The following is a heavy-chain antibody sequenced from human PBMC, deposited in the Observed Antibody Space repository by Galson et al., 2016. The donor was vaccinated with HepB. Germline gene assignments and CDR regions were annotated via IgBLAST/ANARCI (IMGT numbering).Heavy chain of an antibody. J-gene: IGHJ4*02. Sequence: SPRLSCAASGFTFSNYWMSWVRQAPGKGLEWVANIKPDGSEKYYVDSVKGRFTFSRDNAKNSLYLQMSSLRAEDTAVYYCARGRDWSFDYWGQGTLVAVSS. CDR3: ARGRDWSFDY. D-gene: IGHD3/OR15-3a*01. CDR1: GFTFSNYW. V-gene: IGHV3-7*03. CDR2: IKPDGSEK.